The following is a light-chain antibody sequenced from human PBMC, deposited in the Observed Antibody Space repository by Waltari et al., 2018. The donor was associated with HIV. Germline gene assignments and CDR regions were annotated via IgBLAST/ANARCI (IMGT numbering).Light chain of an antibody. Sequence: QSVLTQPPSASRTTGQRVTISCSGSSSNIGSNDVYWYQQLPGTAPKLLFYRNNQRPSGVPYRFPCSKSGTSASLAIIWLRSEDDADYYCATWDDSLNVVFGGGTKLTVL. J-gene: IGLJ3*02. CDR2: RNN. CDR3: ATWDDSLNVV. CDR1: SSNIGSND. V-gene: IGLV1-47*01.